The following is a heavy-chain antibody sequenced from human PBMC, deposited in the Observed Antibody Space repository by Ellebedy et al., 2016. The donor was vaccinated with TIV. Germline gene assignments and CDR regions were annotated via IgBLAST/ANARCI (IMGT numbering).Heavy chain of an antibody. CDR2: IKEDGSEK. V-gene: IGHV3-7*02. D-gene: IGHD3-22*01. CDR3: ATQQDSTGYCPFDQ. Sequence: GESLKISXAASGFTFSNAWMAWVRQAPGKGLEWVANIKEDGSEKYYVDSVKGRFAISRDNAKNSLFLQMNSLRAEDTAIYYCATQQDSTGYCPFDQWGQGALVTVSS. J-gene: IGHJ4*02. CDR1: GFTFSNAW.